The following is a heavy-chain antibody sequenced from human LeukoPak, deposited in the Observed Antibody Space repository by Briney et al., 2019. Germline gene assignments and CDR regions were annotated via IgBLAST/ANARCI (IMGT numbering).Heavy chain of an antibody. V-gene: IGHV1-69*13. CDR1: GGTFSSYA. D-gene: IGHD2-2*01. CDR2: IIPIFGTA. J-gene: IGHJ3*02. Sequence: SVKVSCKASGGTFSSYAISWVRQAPGQGLEWMGGIIPIFGTANYAQKFQGRVTITADESTSTAYMELRSLRSDDTAVYYCARVDVVVPAALDAFDIWGQGTMVTVSS. CDR3: ARVDVVVPAALDAFDI.